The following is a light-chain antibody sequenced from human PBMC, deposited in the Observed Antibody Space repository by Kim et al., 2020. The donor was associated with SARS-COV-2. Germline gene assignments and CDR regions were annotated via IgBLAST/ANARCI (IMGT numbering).Light chain of an antibody. V-gene: IGKV3-20*01. J-gene: IGKJ5*01. CDR1: QSVPNNT. Sequence: LSLSPGERATLSCRAGQSVPNNTVAWYQQKPGQAPRLLIHGASRRATGIPDRFSGSGSGTDFTLSIDRLESDDFAVYYCQRDGGSFGQGTRLEIK. CDR2: GAS. CDR3: QRDGGS.